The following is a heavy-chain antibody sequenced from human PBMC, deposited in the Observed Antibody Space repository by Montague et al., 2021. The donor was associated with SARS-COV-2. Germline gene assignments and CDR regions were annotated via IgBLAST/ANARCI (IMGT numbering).Heavy chain of an antibody. Sequence: SETLSLTCTVSGRSISTDHYWGWIRQPPGKGLEWIGSIHHSGNTYYNPSLISRLTISIDTSKNQFSLKLTSLTAADTAVYYCASQVAYLDYFDPWGQGTLVTVSS. J-gene: IGHJ5*02. CDR1: GRSISTDHY. CDR3: ASQVAYLDYFDP. D-gene: IGHD4-11*01. CDR2: IHHSGNT. V-gene: IGHV4-38-2*02.